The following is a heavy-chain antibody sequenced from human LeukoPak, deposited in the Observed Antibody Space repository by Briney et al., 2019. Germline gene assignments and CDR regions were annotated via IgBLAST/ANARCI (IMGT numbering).Heavy chain of an antibody. J-gene: IGHJ4*02. CDR2: IYSGGST. D-gene: IGHD3-16*01. Sequence: GRSLRLSRAASGXTVRNNYVSWVRQAPGKGLEWVSFIYSGGSTHYADSVKGRFTISRDNSKNTVYLQMNSLRAEDTAVYYCARDYDYIWGSYFGYWGQGTLVTVSS. V-gene: IGHV3-53*01. CDR1: GXTVRNNY. CDR3: ARDYDYIWGSYFGY.